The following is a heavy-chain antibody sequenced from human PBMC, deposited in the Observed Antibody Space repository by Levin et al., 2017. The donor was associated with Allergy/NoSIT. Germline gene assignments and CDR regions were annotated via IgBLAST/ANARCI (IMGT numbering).Heavy chain of an antibody. CDR3: VRDRITMVRGVLRNFFDS. J-gene: IGHJ4*02. Sequence: HPGGSLRLSCAASGFTVGSNYMSWVRQAPGKGLEWVSVIYSGDNTNYADSVKGRFSISIDNSKNTLYLQMNSLRAEDTAVYYCVRDRITMVRGVLRNFFDSWGQGTLVTVSS. CDR1: GFTVGSNY. D-gene: IGHD3-10*01. V-gene: IGHV3-66*01. CDR2: IYSGDNT.